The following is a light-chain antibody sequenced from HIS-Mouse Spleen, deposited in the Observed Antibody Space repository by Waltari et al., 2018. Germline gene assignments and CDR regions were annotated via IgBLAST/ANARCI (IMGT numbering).Light chain of an antibody. CDR3: QAWDSSVV. CDR2: QDS. Sequence: SYELTQPPSVSVSPGPTASITCPGDKLGDKYACWYQQKPGKSPVLVIYQDSKRPSGIPERFSGSNSGNTATLTISGTQAMDEADYYCQAWDSSVVFGGGTKLTVL. J-gene: IGLJ2*01. V-gene: IGLV3-1*01. CDR1: KLGDKY.